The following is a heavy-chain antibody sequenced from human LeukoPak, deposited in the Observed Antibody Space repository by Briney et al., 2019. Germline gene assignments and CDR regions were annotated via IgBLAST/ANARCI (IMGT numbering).Heavy chain of an antibody. Sequence: ASAKVSCKASGGTFSSYAISWVRQAPGQGLEWMGRIIPILGIANYAQKFQGRVTITADKSTSTAYMELNSLRSEDTAVYYCARAPLYDPNTDYWGQGTLVTVSS. V-gene: IGHV1-69*04. CDR3: ARAPLYDPNTDY. J-gene: IGHJ4*02. D-gene: IGHD2/OR15-2a*01. CDR2: IIPILGIA. CDR1: GGTFSSYA.